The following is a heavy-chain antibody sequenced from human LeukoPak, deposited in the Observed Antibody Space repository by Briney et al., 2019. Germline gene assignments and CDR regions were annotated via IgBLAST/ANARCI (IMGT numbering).Heavy chain of an antibody. V-gene: IGHV1-8*01. Sequence: ASVKVSRKASGYTFTSYDINWVRQATGQGLEWMGWMNPNSGNTGYAQKFQGRVTMTRNTSISTAYMELSSLRSEDTAVYYCARGGWLVQGLHAFDIWGQGTMATVSS. J-gene: IGHJ3*02. CDR3: ARGGWLVQGLHAFDI. CDR2: MNPNSGNT. D-gene: IGHD6-19*01. CDR1: GYTFTSYD.